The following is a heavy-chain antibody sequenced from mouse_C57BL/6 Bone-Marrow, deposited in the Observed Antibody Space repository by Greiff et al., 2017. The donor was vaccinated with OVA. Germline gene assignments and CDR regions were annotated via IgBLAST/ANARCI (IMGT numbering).Heavy chain of an antibody. Sequence: EVKLMESGPGLVKPSQSLSLTCSVTGYSITSGYYWNWIRQFPGNKLEWMGYISYDGSNNYNPSLKNRISITRDTSKNQFFLKLNSVTTEDTATYYCARDDYGSRDYWGQGTTLTVSS. V-gene: IGHV3-6*01. CDR3: ARDDYGSRDY. D-gene: IGHD1-1*01. CDR1: GYSITSGYY. CDR2: ISYDGSN. J-gene: IGHJ2*01.